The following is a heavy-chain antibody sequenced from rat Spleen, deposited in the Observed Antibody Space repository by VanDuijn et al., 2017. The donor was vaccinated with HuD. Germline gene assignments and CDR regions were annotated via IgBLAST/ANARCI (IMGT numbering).Heavy chain of an antibody. D-gene: IGHD1-2*01. CDR2: IIYAGSRT. CDR3: TTGITLV. V-gene: IGHV5-7*01. J-gene: IGHJ2*01. Sequence: EVQLVASGGGLVQPGRSLKLSCVASGFTFSHYAMAWVRQAPKKGLEWVATIIYAGSRTYYRASVKGRFTISRDNSKRTLYLQMNSLGFGETATYYCTTGITLVWGRGVMVTVSS. CDR1: GFTFSHYA.